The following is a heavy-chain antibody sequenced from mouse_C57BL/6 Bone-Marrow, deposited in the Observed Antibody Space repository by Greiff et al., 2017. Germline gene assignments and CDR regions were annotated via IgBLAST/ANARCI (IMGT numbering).Heavy chain of an antibody. CDR2: IRNKANGYTT. D-gene: IGHD1-1*02. Sequence: EVMLVESGGGLVQPGGSLSLSCAASGFHFTDYYMSWVRPPPGKALEWLGFIRNKANGYTTEYSASVKGRVTISRDNSKSILYRQMNALRAEDSATYYCARSVANWPYFDYWGQGTTLTVSS. CDR3: ARSVANWPYFDY. V-gene: IGHV7-3*01. J-gene: IGHJ2*01. CDR1: GFHFTDYY.